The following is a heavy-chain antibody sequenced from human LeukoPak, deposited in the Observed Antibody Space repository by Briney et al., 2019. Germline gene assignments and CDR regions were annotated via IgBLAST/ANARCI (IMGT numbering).Heavy chain of an antibody. CDR2: IGTAGDT. J-gene: IGHJ4*02. CDR1: GFTFSSYD. V-gene: IGHV3-13*01. CDR3: ARARDLPLIAARPHYYFDY. Sequence: GGSLRLSCAASGFTFSSYDMHWVRQATGKGLEWVSAIGTAGDTYYPGSVKGRFTISRENAKNSLYLQMNSLRAGDTAVYYCARARDLPLIAARPHYYFDYWGQGTLVTVSS. D-gene: IGHD6-6*01.